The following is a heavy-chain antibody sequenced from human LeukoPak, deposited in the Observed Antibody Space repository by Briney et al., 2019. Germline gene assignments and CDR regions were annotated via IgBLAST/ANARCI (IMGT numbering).Heavy chain of an antibody. D-gene: IGHD3-22*01. V-gene: IGHV3-23*01. CDR2: ISGSGGST. CDR3: AKSTAMIVVNDAFEI. Sequence: GGSLRLSCAASGFTFSSYEMNWVRQAPGKGLEWVSAISGSGGSTYYADSVKGRFTISRDNSKNTLYLQMNSLRAEDTAVYYCAKSTAMIVVNDAFEIWGQGTMVTVSS. J-gene: IGHJ3*02. CDR1: GFTFSSYE.